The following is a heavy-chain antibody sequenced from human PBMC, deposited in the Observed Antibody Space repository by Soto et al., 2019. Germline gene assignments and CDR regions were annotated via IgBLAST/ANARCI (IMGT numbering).Heavy chain of an antibody. D-gene: IGHD1-26*01. CDR2: IKSKTDGGTT. CDR1: GFTFSNAW. V-gene: IGHV3-15*01. J-gene: IGHJ5*02. CDR3: TTQAKRGARFDP. Sequence: GGSLRLSCAASGFTFSNAWMSWVRQAPGKGLEWVGRIKSKTDGGTTDYAAPVKGRFTISRDDSKNTLYLQMNSRKTEDTAVYYGTTQAKRGARFDPWGQGTLVTVSS.